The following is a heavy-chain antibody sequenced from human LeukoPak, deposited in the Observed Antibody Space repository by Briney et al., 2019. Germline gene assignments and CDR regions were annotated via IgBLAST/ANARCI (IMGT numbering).Heavy chain of an antibody. CDR1: GYTFTSYG. D-gene: IGHD1-26*01. CDR3: ARDSGSNLYYYYYGMDV. J-gene: IGHJ6*02. Sequence: GASVKVSCKASGYTFTSYGISWVRQAPGQGLEWMGWIGAYNGNTNYAQKLQGRVTMTTDTSTSTAYMELRSLRSDDTAVYYCARDSGSNLYYYYYGMDVWGQGTTVTVSS. V-gene: IGHV1-18*01. CDR2: IGAYNGNT.